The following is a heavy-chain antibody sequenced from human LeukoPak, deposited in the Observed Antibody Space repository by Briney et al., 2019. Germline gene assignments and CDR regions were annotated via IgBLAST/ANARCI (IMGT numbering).Heavy chain of an antibody. V-gene: IGHV3-7*01. J-gene: IGHJ5*02. D-gene: IGHD3-3*01. Sequence: PGGSLRLSCAASGFTFNKYWMSWVRQAPGKGLEWVANIKEEGSEKNYVDSVKGRFTISRDNAEKSLYLQMNSLRTEDTAVYYCARSQTRGSGYWDYWLDPWGQGTLVTVSS. CDR1: GFTFNKYW. CDR2: IKEEGSEK. CDR3: ARSQTRGSGYWDYWLDP.